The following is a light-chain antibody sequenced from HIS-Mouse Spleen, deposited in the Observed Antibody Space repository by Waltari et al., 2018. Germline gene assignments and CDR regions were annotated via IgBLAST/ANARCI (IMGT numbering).Light chain of an antibody. CDR3: QVWDSSSDPSYV. J-gene: IGLJ1*01. V-gene: IGLV3-21*02. Sequence: SYVLTQPPSVSVAPGQTARITCGGNNIGSKSVHWYQLKPGQAPVLVVYDDSDRPSGIPDRFSGSNSGNTATLTISRVEAVDEADYYCQVWDSSSDPSYVFGTGTKVTVL. CDR1: NIGSKS. CDR2: DDS.